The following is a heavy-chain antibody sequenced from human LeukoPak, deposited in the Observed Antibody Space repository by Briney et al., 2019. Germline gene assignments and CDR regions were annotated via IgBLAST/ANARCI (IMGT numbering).Heavy chain of an antibody. CDR1: GYTFTNYG. CDR3: ARVPLGVAGTGVDY. Sequence: ASVKVSCKASGYTFTNYGISWVRQAPGQGLEWMGGIIPIFGTANYAQKFQGRVTITADESTSTAYMELSSLRSEDTAVYYCARVPLGVAGTGVDYWGQGTLVTVSS. V-gene: IGHV1-69*13. J-gene: IGHJ4*02. D-gene: IGHD6-19*01. CDR2: IIPIFGTA.